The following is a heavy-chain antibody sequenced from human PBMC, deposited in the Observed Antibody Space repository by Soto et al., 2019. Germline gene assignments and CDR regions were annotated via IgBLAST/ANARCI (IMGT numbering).Heavy chain of an antibody. J-gene: IGHJ3*02. CDR1: GFTFSMYV. CDR2: VSATGAAT. CDR3: AKDYGGNPNRDAFDI. V-gene: IGHV3-23*01. Sequence: EVQLLESGGGLVQPGGSLRLSCAASGFTFSMYVMNWVRQAPGKGLEWVSGVSATGAATYYADSVKGRFTISRDNSKNTLYLQINCLRVEDTALYYCAKDYGGNPNRDAFDIWGQGTMVTVSS. D-gene: IGHD4-17*01.